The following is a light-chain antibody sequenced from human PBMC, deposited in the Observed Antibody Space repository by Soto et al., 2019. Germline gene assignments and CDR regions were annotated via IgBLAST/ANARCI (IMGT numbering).Light chain of an antibody. Sequence: DIQLTQSPSTLSASVGDRVTITCRASQSIKSWLAWYQQKPGEAPKLLIYKASTLGSGVPSRFSGSASGTEFTLTINSVQPDDFAMYYCQQYSSYSWLSFGGGTKVDI. J-gene: IGKJ4*01. CDR3: QQYSSYSWLS. V-gene: IGKV1-5*03. CDR1: QSIKSW. CDR2: KAS.